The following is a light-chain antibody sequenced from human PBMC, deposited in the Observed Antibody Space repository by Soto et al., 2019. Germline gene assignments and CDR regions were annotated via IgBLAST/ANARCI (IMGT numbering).Light chain of an antibody. CDR2: WAS. V-gene: IGKV4-1*01. CDR1: QSVLYSSNNKNY. CDR3: QQYYSTPIT. Sequence: DIVMTQSPDSLAVSLGERATINCRSSQSVLYSSNNKNYLAWFQQKPGQPPNLLIYWASTRETGVPDRFSGSGSGTEFTLTISSLQAEDVAVYYCQQYYSTPITFSQGTRLEIK. J-gene: IGKJ5*01.